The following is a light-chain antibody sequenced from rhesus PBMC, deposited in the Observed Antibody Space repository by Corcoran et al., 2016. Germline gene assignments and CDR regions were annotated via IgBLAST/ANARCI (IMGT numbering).Light chain of an antibody. V-gene: IGKV1-74*01. J-gene: IGKJ2*01. CDR1: ENVYNY. CDR2: KAS. Sequence: DIQMTQSPSSLSASVGDRVTITCRASENVYNYLHWYQQKPGKAPKLLIYKASTLQSGVPSRFSGSGSGTDYTFTISSLQPEDVATYYCQHGYGTPYSFGQGTKVEIK. CDR3: QHGYGTPYS.